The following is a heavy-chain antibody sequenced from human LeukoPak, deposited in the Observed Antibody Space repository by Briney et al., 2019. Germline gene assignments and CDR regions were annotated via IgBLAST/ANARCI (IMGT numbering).Heavy chain of an antibody. V-gene: IGHV3-48*03. CDR3: TRDGCTSTNCQWFDC. D-gene: IGHD2-2*01. CDR2: ITSSSDTI. J-gene: IGHJ4*02. Sequence: PGGSLRLSCAASGFTFSSFEMNWVRQAPGKGLEWISYITSSSDTIYYAASVRGRFTISRDNAKNSLYLQMNSLRAEDTAVYYCTRDGCTSTNCQWFDCWGQGTLVTVSS. CDR1: GFTFSSFE.